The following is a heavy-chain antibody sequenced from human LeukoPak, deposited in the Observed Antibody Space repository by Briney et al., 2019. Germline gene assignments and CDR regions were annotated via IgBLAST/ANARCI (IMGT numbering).Heavy chain of an antibody. CDR1: GFTFSSYG. CDR3: ARPPGPRPGEDYGMDV. V-gene: IGHV3-33*01. Sequence: AGGSLRLSCAASGFTFSSYGMHWVRQAPGKGLEWVAVIRYDGSNKYYADSVKGRFTISRDNSKNTLYLQMNSLRAEDTAVYYCARPPGPRPGEDYGMDVWGQGTTVTVSS. D-gene: IGHD3-10*01. J-gene: IGHJ6*02. CDR2: IRYDGSNK.